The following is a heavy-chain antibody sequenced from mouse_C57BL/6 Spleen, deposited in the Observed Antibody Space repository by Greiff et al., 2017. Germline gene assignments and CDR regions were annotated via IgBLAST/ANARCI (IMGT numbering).Heavy chain of an antibody. CDR3: TRGTTYFPKDY. J-gene: IGHJ4*01. CDR1: GYTFTDYE. CDR2: IDPETGGT. D-gene: IGHD5-5*01. V-gene: IGHV1-15*01. Sequence: QVQLQQSGAELVRPGASVTLSCKASGYTFTDYEMHWVKQTPVHGLEWIGAIDPETGGTAYNQKFKGKAILTADKSSSTAYLELRSLTSEDSAVYYCTRGTTYFPKDYWGQGTSVTVSS.